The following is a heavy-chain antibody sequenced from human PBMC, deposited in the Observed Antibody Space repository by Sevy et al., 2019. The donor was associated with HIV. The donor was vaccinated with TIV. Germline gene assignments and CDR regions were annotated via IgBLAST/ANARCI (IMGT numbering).Heavy chain of an antibody. CDR3: ARAGCTKPHDY. CDR1: GFTFSKYS. Sequence: GGSLRLSCAASGFTFSKYSMSWVRQPPGKGLEWVSTLSFGCGEINHADSVKGRFTISRDNSKNSLYLQMNNLRVEDTAVYYCARAGCTKPHDYWGQGTLVTVSS. CDR2: LSFGCGEI. J-gene: IGHJ4*02. V-gene: IGHV3-23*01. D-gene: IGHD2-8*01.